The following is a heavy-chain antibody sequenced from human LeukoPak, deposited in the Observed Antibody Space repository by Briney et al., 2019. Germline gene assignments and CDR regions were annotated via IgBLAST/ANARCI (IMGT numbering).Heavy chain of an antibody. CDR3: ASAGARAFVM. Sequence: SQTLSLTCAISGDSVSSNSAAWNWIRQSPSRGLQWLGRTYHRSKWYSDYAGSVKGRITINPDTSKNQFSLQLNSVTPEDTAVYYCASAGARAFVMWGQGTTVTVSS. CDR2: TYHRSKWYS. D-gene: IGHD2/OR15-2a*01. CDR1: GDSVSSNSAA. V-gene: IGHV6-1*01. J-gene: IGHJ6*01.